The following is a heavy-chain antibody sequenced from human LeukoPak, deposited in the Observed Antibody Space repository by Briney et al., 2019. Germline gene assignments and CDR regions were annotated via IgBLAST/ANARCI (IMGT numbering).Heavy chain of an antibody. D-gene: IGHD6-25*01. CDR1: GGSISSGGYY. V-gene: IGHV4-30-2*01. CDR2: IYHSGST. CDR3: ARVSAKNNIPFDY. J-gene: IGHJ4*02. Sequence: PSQTLSLTCTVSGGSISSGGYYWSWIRQPPGKGLEWIGYIYHSGSTYYNPSLKSRVTISVDRSKNQFSLKLSSVTAADTAVYYCARVSAKNNIPFDYWGQGTLVTVSS.